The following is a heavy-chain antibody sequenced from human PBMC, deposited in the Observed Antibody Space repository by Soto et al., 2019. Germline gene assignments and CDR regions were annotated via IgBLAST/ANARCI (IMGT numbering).Heavy chain of an antibody. J-gene: IGHJ6*02. D-gene: IGHD2-2*01. V-gene: IGHV1-69*13. CDR3: ARGLVPAASPRYYYYYYGMDV. CDR1: GGTFSSYA. Sequence: SVKVSCKASGGTFSSYAISWVRQAPGQGLEWMGGIIPIFGTANYAQKFQGRVTITADESTSTAYMEPSSLRSEDTAVYYCARGLVPAASPRYYYYYYGMDVWGQGTTVTVSS. CDR2: IIPIFGTA.